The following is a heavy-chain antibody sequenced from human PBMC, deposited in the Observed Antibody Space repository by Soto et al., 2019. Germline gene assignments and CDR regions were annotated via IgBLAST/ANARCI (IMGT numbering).Heavy chain of an antibody. D-gene: IGHD3-3*01. CDR2: ISGDIGDT. V-gene: IGHV1-18*01. CDR1: GYTFSSYG. Sequence: PLVQSRPELKKPGASVRVSCTASGYTFSSYGISWVRQAPGQGLEWMAWISGDIGDTNYAQNFQGRLTMTTDTSTSTVYMELRSLRSDDTAVYYCARYDGRKDYGLDVWGQGTPVTVSS. J-gene: IGHJ6*02. CDR3: ARYDGRKDYGLDV.